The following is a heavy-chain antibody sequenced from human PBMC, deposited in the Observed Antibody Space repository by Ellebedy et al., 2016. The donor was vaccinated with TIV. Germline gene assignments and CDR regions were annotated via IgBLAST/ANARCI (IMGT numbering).Heavy chain of an antibody. V-gene: IGHV4-34*01. Sequence: SETLSLTCAVYGGSFSGYYWSWIRQPPGKGLEWIGEINHSGSTNYNPSLKSRVTVSVDTSKNQFSLKLSSVTAADTAVYYCARHRQGGYYGSGSYALFGYFDLWGRGTLVTVSS. CDR2: INHSGST. J-gene: IGHJ2*01. CDR1: GGSFSGYY. D-gene: IGHD3-10*01. CDR3: ARHRQGGYYGSGSYALFGYFDL.